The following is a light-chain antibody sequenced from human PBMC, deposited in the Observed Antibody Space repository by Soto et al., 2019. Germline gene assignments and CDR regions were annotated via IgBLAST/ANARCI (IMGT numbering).Light chain of an antibody. CDR3: CSYAGSRIDVV. V-gene: IGLV2-23*01. CDR2: EGS. J-gene: IGLJ2*01. Sequence: QSALTQPASVSGAPGQSITISCTGTSSDVGIYNLVSWYQQHPGKAPKLMIYEGSKRPSGVSNRFSGSKSGNTASLTISGLQAEDEADYYCCSYAGSRIDVVLGGGTKLTVL. CDR1: SSDVGIYNL.